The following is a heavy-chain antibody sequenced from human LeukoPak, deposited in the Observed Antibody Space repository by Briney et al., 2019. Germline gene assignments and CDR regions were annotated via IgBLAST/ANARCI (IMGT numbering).Heavy chain of an antibody. CDR1: GASISNYY. CDR2: IYYSGST. V-gene: IGHV4-59*12. Sequence: PSETLSLTRTVSGASISNYYWSWIRQSPGKGLEWIGHIYYSGSTNYNPSLNSRITMSVDTSKNQFSLKLTSVTAADTAVYYCARGEHTVDYWGQGTLVTVSS. J-gene: IGHJ4*02. CDR3: ARGEHTVDY.